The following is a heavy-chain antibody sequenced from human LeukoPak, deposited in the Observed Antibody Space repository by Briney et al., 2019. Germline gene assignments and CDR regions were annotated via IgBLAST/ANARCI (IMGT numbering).Heavy chain of an antibody. CDR3: TTHPGDY. Sequence: GGSLRLSCAASGFTFSNAWMSWVRQAPGKGLGWVGHIKSKSDGGTTDYAAPVKGRFTISRDDSKNTLYLQMNSLKTEDTGVYYCTTHPGDYWGQGTLVTVSS. CDR2: IKSKSDGGTT. V-gene: IGHV3-15*01. J-gene: IGHJ4*02. D-gene: IGHD3-10*01. CDR1: GFTFSNAW.